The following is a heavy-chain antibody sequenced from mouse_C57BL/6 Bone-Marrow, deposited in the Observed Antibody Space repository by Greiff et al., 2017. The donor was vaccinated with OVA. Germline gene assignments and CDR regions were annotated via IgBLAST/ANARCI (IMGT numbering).Heavy chain of an antibody. CDR2: ISNLAYSI. D-gene: IGHD2-10*01. J-gene: IGHJ3*01. CDR3: ARGGLLSFAY. V-gene: IGHV5-15*01. CDR1: GFTFSDYG. Sequence: EVQLVESGGGLVQPGGSLKLSCAASGFTFSDYGMAWVRQAPRKGPEWVAFISNLAYSIYYADTVTGRFTISRENAKNTLYLEMSSLRSEDTAMYYCARGGLLSFAYWGQGTLVTVSA.